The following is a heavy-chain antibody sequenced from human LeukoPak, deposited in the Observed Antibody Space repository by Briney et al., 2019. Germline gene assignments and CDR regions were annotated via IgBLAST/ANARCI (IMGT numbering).Heavy chain of an antibody. J-gene: IGHJ4*02. CDR2: ISYSGGT. D-gene: IGHD5-18*01. Sequence: PSETLSLTCTVSGGSVTSSPYFWGWLRQPPGKGLDWIGYISYSGGTNYNPSLRSRVTISRDTSRNQFSLKLGSVSAADTATYYCARVGHWSGYGFGSGLGHFDSWGQGTLVTVSS. V-gene: IGHV4-61*01. CDR3: ARVGHWSGYGFGSGLGHFDS. CDR1: GGSVTSSPYF.